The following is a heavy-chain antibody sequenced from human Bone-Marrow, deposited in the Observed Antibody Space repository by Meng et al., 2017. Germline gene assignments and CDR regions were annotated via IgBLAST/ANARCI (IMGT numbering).Heavy chain of an antibody. Sequence: QVQVQHLGAGLFKHSETRSLTCAGYGGSLNNYFWSWIRQPPGKGLEWIGEIKSGVYTNYNPSLKSRVTISVDTSKNQVSLKLTSVTAADTALYYCVRGVSGTVADYWGQGTLVTVSS. CDR3: VRGVSGTVADY. CDR2: IKSGVYT. J-gene: IGHJ4*02. D-gene: IGHD1-1*01. V-gene: IGHV4-34*01. CDR1: GGSLNNYF.